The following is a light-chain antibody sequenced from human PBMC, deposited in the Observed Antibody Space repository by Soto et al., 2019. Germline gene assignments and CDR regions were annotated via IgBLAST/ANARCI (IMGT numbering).Light chain of an antibody. V-gene: IGLV4-69*01. J-gene: IGLJ3*02. CDR1: SGHSSYA. Sequence: QSVLTQSPSASASLGASVKLTCTLSSGHSSYAIAWHQQQPEKGPRYLIKLNRDGSHTKGDGIPDSLSASSSGAERDLSISSLQSEEEADDYCQTWGSGIRVFGGGTKVTVL. CDR3: QTWGSGIRV. CDR2: LNRDGSH.